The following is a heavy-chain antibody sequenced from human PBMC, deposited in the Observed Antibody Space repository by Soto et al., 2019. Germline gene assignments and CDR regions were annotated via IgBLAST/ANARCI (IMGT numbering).Heavy chain of an antibody. J-gene: IGHJ5*02. Sequence: SETLSLTCTVSGGSISSGDYYWSWIRRPPGKGLEWIGYIYYSGSTYYNPSLKSRVTISVDTSKNQFSLKLSSVTAADTAVYYCASLVVTAHNWFDPWGQGTLVTVSS. CDR3: ASLVVTAHNWFDP. V-gene: IGHV4-30-4*01. CDR1: GGSISSGDYY. D-gene: IGHD2-21*02. CDR2: IYYSGST.